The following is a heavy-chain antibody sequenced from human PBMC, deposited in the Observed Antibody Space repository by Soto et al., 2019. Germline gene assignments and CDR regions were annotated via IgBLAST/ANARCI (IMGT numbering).Heavy chain of an antibody. Sequence: QVQLVQSGAEEKKPGASVKVSCKASGYTFTSYAMHWVRQAPGQRLEWMGWITAGNGNTKYSQKFQGRVTITRDTSASTAYMELSSLRSDDTAVYYCARSIVVVTALDYWGQGTLVTVSS. CDR2: ITAGNGNT. CDR3: ARSIVVVTALDY. CDR1: GYTFTSYA. D-gene: IGHD2-21*02. V-gene: IGHV1-3*05. J-gene: IGHJ4*02.